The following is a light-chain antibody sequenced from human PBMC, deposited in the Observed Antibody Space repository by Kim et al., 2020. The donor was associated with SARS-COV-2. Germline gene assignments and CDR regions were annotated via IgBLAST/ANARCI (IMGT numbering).Light chain of an antibody. V-gene: IGLV2-23*02. J-gene: IGLJ3*02. CDR1: ISDIGTYSL. CDR2: DIS. CDR3: CSITSAVNWM. Sequence: GQSRTISCSGTISDIGTYSLNAWYQQHPGKAPRVMIFDISKRPSGVSGRFSGSKSGNTASLTISGIQPDDEDDYFCCSITSAVNWMYGGGTQMTVL.